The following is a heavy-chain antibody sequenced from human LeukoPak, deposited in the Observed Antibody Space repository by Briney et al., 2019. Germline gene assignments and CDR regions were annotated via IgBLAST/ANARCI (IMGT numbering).Heavy chain of an antibody. D-gene: IGHD2-2*01. Sequence: RASVKVSCKASGYTLTGYYMHWVRQAPGRGLEWMGWINPNSGATKYARKFQGRVTMTRDTSISTAYMEVSRLRFDDTAVYYCARDGGWYQLLWWFDPWGQGTLVTVSS. CDR2: INPNSGAT. V-gene: IGHV1-2*02. J-gene: IGHJ5*02. CDR1: GYTLTGYY. CDR3: ARDGGWYQLLWWFDP.